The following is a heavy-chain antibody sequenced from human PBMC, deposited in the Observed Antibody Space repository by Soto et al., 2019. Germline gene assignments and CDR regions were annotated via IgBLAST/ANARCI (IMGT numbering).Heavy chain of an antibody. CDR2: ISYDGSNK. Sequence: GGSLRLSCAASGFTFSSYAMHWVRQAPGKGLEWVAVISYDGSNKYYADSVKGRFTISRDNSKNTLYLQMNSLRAEDTAVYYCASGDSIAARQNWFDPWGQGTLVTVSS. D-gene: IGHD6-6*01. V-gene: IGHV3-30-3*01. J-gene: IGHJ5*02. CDR3: ASGDSIAARQNWFDP. CDR1: GFTFSSYA.